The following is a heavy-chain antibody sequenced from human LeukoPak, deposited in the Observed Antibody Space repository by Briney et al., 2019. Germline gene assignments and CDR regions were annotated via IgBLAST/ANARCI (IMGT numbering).Heavy chain of an antibody. Sequence: GGSLRLSCAASGFTFRNDPMNWVRQAPGKGLEWVSAISGSGGSTYYADSVKGRFTISRDNSKNTLYLQMNSLRAEDTAVYYCAKDRYSGYVYFDYWGQGTLVTVSS. CDR3: AKDRYSGYVYFDY. J-gene: IGHJ4*02. V-gene: IGHV3-23*01. CDR1: GFTFRNDP. D-gene: IGHD5-12*01. CDR2: ISGSGGST.